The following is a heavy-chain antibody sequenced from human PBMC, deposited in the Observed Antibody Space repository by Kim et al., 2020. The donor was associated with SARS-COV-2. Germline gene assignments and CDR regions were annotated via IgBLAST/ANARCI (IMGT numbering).Heavy chain of an antibody. Sequence: SETLSLTCSVSGGSISSSSSFWGWIRQPPGKGLEWIGSIYYSGSTYYNPSLKSRLTISVDTSKSQFSLKLSSVTAADTAVYYCARSRDSGGNSGVHDYWGQGTLVTVSS. CDR2: IYYSGST. J-gene: IGHJ4*02. CDR1: GGSISSSSSF. CDR3: ARSRDSGGNSGVHDY. V-gene: IGHV4-39*01. D-gene: IGHD2-21*02.